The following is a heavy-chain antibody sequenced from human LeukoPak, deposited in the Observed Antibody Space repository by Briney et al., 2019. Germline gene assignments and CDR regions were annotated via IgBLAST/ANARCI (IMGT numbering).Heavy chain of an antibody. D-gene: IGHD5-18*01. CDR2: IYTSGST. CDR1: GVSISSGSYY. Sequence: SQSLSLTCTVSGVSISSGSYYWSWIRQPAGKGLEWIGRIYTSGSTNYNPSLKSRVTISVDTSKNQFSLKLSSVTAADTAVYYCARGGYSYGFGLAYWGQGTLVTVSS. CDR3: ARGGYSYGFGLAY. V-gene: IGHV4-61*02. J-gene: IGHJ4*02.